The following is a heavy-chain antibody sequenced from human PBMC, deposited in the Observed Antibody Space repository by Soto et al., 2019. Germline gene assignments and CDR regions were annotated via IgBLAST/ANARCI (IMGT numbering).Heavy chain of an antibody. CDR3: ARGIGIAATWSDP. J-gene: IGHJ5*02. CDR1: GFTFSSYG. CDR2: IWYDGSNK. Sequence: QVQLVESGGGVVQPGRSLRLSCAASGFTFSSYGMHWVRQAPGKGLEWVAVIWYDGSNKYYADSVKGRFTISRDNSKNTVDLQMNSLRAEATAVYYCARGIGIAATWSDPWGQGTLVTVSS. V-gene: IGHV3-33*01. D-gene: IGHD6-13*01.